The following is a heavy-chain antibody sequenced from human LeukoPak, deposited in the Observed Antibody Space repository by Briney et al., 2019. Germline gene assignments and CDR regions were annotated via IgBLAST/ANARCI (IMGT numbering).Heavy chain of an antibody. J-gene: IGHJ6*03. Sequence: SVKVSCKASGDTLSTHGFSWVRQAPGQGLEWMGGIIPIFATVTYAQNFQGRVTITADESTRTAYLDLSSLRSDDTAFYYCARVISIGQPPYFYYMDVWGKGTAVIVSS. CDR1: GDTLSTHG. CDR2: IIPIFATV. V-gene: IGHV1-69*13. CDR3: ARVISIGQPPYFYYMDV. D-gene: IGHD6-6*01.